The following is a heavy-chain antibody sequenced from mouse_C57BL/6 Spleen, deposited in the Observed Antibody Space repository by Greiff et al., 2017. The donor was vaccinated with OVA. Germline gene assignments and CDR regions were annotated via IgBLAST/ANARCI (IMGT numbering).Heavy chain of an antibody. CDR2: ISGGGGNT. J-gene: IGHJ3*01. CDR1: GFTFSSYT. D-gene: IGHD4-1*01. V-gene: IGHV5-9*01. CDR3: ARSLGFWFAY. Sequence: EVKLVESGGGLVKPGGSLKLSCAASGFTFSSYTMSWVRQTPEKRLEWVATISGGGGNTYYPDSVKGRFTISRDNAKNTLYLQMSSLRSEDTALYYCARSLGFWFAYWGQGTLVTVSA.